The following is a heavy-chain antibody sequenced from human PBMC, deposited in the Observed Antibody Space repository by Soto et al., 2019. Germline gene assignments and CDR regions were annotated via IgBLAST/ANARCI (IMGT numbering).Heavy chain of an antibody. CDR3: ARRDSSGYSFYDY. CDR2: IYPRDSET. V-gene: IGHV5-51*01. J-gene: IGHJ4*02. D-gene: IGHD3-22*01. Sequence: PGESLKISCKASGYPFTNYWIGWVRQMPGKGLEWMGIIYPRDSETRYRPSFQGQVTISADKSISPAYLQWSSLKASDTAMYYCARRDSSGYSFYDYWGQGTQVTVSS. CDR1: GYPFTNYW.